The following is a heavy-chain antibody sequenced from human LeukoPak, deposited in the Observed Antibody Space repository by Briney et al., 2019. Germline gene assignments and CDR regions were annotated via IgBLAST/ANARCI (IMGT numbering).Heavy chain of an antibody. Sequence: PSETLSLTCAVYGGSFSGYYRSWIRQPPGKGLEWIGEINHSGSTNYNPSLKSRVTISVDTSKNQFSLKLSSVTAADTAVYYCASSIKAAVLDYWGQGTLVTVSS. CDR1: GGSFSGYY. CDR2: INHSGST. V-gene: IGHV4-34*01. CDR3: ASSIKAAVLDY. J-gene: IGHJ4*02. D-gene: IGHD6-13*01.